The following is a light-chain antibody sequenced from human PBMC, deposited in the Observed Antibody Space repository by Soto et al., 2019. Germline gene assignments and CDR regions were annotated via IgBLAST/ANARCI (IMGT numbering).Light chain of an antibody. CDR3: AAWDDSMNGWV. V-gene: IGLV1-44*01. Sequence: QSVVTQPPSASGTPGQRVTISCSGSSSNIGSNTVIWYQQLPGTAPKLLIYSNNKRPSGVPDRFSGSKSGTSASLAISGLQPEDEADYYCAAWDDSMNGWVFGGGTKVTVL. J-gene: IGLJ3*02. CDR1: SSNIGSNT. CDR2: SNN.